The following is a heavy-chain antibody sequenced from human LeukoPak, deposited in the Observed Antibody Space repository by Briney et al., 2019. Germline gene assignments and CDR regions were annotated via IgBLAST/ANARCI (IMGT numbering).Heavy chain of an antibody. J-gene: IGHJ3*02. CDR3: AKTEHGSYRTFGDDAFDI. Sequence: PGGSLRLSCAASGFTFSSYAMHWVRQAPGKGLEWVAVISYDGSNKYYADSVKGRFTISRDNSKNTLYLQMNSLRAEDTAVYYCAKTEHGSYRTFGDDAFDIWGQGTMVTVSS. V-gene: IGHV3-30*04. D-gene: IGHD1-26*01. CDR1: GFTFSSYA. CDR2: ISYDGSNK.